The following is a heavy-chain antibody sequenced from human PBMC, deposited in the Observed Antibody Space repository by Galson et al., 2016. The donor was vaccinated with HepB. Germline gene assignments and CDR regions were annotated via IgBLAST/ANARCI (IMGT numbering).Heavy chain of an antibody. D-gene: IGHD1-1*01. CDR3: VRSETSNWILGH. V-gene: IGHV5-10-1*01. Sequence: QSGAAVKKPGESLRISCTGSGYTFTIYYITWMRQMPGKGLEWLGRIDPSDSYTHYSPSFQGHVTMSVDKSIRTVHLQWASLKASDTAMYYCVRSETSNWILGHWGQGTLVTVSS. J-gene: IGHJ1*01. CDR1: GYTFTIYY. CDR2: IDPSDSYT.